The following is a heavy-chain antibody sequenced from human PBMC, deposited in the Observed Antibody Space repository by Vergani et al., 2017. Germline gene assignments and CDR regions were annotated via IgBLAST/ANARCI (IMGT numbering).Heavy chain of an antibody. Sequence: QVQLHESGPGLVKPPGTLSLTCAVSGGSISGTIWWRWVRQSPGKGLEWIGDIYHSGSTNYNPSLKSRVTISVDKSKNQFCLKLSSVTAADTAGYYFASNRCYCLDYWVRGTLVAVSS. CDR3: ASNRCYCLDY. CDR1: GGSISGTIW. CDR2: IYHSGST. J-gene: IGHJ4*02. V-gene: IGHV4-4*03. D-gene: IGHD2-15*01.